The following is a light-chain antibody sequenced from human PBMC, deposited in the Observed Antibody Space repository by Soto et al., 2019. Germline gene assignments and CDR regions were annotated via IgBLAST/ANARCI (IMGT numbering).Light chain of an antibody. CDR2: GAS. CDR3: QQYGSSPRT. Sequence: EIVLTQSPGTLSLSPGESATLSCRASQYVSVSYLAWYQQKPGQAPRLLIYGASSRATGIPDRFSGSGSGTDFTLTISRLEPEDFAVYYCQQYGSSPRTFGQGTKVDIK. V-gene: IGKV3-20*01. CDR1: QYVSVSY. J-gene: IGKJ1*01.